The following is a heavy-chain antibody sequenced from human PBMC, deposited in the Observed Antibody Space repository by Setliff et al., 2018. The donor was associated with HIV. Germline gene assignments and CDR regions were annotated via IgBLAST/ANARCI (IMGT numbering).Heavy chain of an antibody. Sequence: ASVKVSCKASGYTFTNYDINWVRQATGQGLEWMGRMTPNNGNTAYTQRFQGRVTMTSNTSINTAYMELSSLRSEDTAVYYCARVGSYYNFWSGSPYYYGMDVWGQGTTVTVSS. D-gene: IGHD3-3*01. CDR1: GYTFTNYD. J-gene: IGHJ6*02. CDR2: MTPNNGNT. CDR3: ARVGSYYNFWSGSPYYYGMDV. V-gene: IGHV1-8*01.